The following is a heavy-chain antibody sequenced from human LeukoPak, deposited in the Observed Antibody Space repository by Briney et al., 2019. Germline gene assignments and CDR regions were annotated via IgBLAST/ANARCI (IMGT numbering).Heavy chain of an antibody. V-gene: IGHV2-70*11. D-gene: IGHD6-19*01. CDR2: IDWDDDQ. Sequence: SGPALVKPTRTLTLTCTFSGFSLSTSGMCVSWIRQPPGKALEWLARIDWDDDQYYSTSLKTRLTISKDTSKNQVVLTMTNMDPVDTATYYCARTRYSSGWPEYFQDWGQGTLVTVSS. CDR3: ARTRYSSGWPEYFQD. CDR1: GFSLSTSGMC. J-gene: IGHJ1*01.